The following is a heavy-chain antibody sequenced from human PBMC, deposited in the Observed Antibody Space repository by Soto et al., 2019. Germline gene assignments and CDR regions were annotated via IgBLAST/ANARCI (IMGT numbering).Heavy chain of an antibody. D-gene: IGHD3-10*01. CDR2: ISSSGSTI. V-gene: IGHV3-48*03. J-gene: IGHJ4*02. CDR3: ASVYYGSVSSVFDY. Sequence: PGGSLRLSCAASGFTFSSYEMNWVRQAPGKGLEWVSYISSSGSTIYYADSVKGRFTISRDNAKNSLYLQMNSLRAEDTAVYYCASVYYGSVSSVFDYWGQGTLVTVSS. CDR1: GFTFSSYE.